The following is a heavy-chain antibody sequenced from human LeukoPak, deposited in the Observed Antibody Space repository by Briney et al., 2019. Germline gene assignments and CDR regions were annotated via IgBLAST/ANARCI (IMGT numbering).Heavy chain of an antibody. J-gene: IGHJ4*02. CDR3: AHAYNTVRIGPPFDY. D-gene: IGHD4-17*01. CDR1: GFSLSTSGVG. CDR2: IYWDDDK. Sequence: VSGPTLVKPTQTLTLTCTFSGFSLSTSGVGVGWIRQPPGKALEWLALIYWDDDKRYSPSLESRLTITKDTSKNQVVLTMTNMDPVDTATYYCAHAYNTVRIGPPFDYWGQGTLVTVSS. V-gene: IGHV2-5*02.